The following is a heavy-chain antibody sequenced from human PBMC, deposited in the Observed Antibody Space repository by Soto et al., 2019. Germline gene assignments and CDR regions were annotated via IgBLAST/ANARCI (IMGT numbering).Heavy chain of an antibody. J-gene: IGHJ6*02. CDR1: GFTFSGSA. Sequence: LRLSCAASGFTFSGSAMHWVRQASGKGLEWVGRIRSKANSYATAYAASVKGRFTISRDDSKNTAYLQMNSLKTEDTAVYYCTRLTTVPYSSSSPDYYYYYGMDVWGQGTTVTVSS. V-gene: IGHV3-73*01. CDR2: IRSKANSYAT. CDR3: TRLTTVPYSSSSPDYYYYYGMDV. D-gene: IGHD6-6*01.